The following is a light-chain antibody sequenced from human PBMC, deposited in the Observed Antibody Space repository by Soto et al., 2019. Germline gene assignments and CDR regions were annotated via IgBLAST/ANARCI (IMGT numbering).Light chain of an antibody. CDR2: DAS. J-gene: IGKJ3*01. CDR1: QSISNF. V-gene: IGKV3-11*01. CDR3: QQRSKWPPFP. Sequence: EVVLTQSPATVSLSPGDRATLSCRASQSISNFLAWYQQKPGQAPRLLIYDASVRATGIPDRFSGSGSGTDFTLTISRLEPEDFPMYYCQQRSKWPPFPFGPGTKVEIK.